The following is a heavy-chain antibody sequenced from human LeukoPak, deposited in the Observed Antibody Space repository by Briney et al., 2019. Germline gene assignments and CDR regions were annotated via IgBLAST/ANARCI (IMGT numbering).Heavy chain of an antibody. V-gene: IGHV3-23*01. J-gene: IGHJ4*02. CDR3: AKGGSVGVGTSYYFDY. CDR1: GFTFSNYA. Sequence: PGGSLRLSCAASGFTFSNYAMSWVRQAPGKGLEGASVISGGGGSSYYADSVKGRFTISRDNSKNTLYLQMNSLRAEDTAVYYCAKGGSVGVGTSYYFDYWGQGTLVTVSS. CDR2: ISGGGGSS. D-gene: IGHD1-26*01.